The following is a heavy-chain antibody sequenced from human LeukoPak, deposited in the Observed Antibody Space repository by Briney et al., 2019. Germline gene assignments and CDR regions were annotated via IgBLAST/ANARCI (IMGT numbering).Heavy chain of an antibody. V-gene: IGHV3-23*01. D-gene: IGHD6-19*01. J-gene: IGHJ6*03. CDR3: AKVTAVAGNYYYYMDV. CDR1: GFTFSSYA. Sequence: GGSLRLSCAASGFTFSSYATNWVRQAPGKGLEWVSGISGGGSSTYYADSVKGRFTISRDNSKNTLYLQMNSLRAEDTAVYYCAKVTAVAGNYYYYMDVWGKGTTVAVSS. CDR2: ISGGGSST.